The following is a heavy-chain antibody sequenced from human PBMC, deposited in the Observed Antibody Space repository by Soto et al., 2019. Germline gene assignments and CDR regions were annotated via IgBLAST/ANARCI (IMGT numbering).Heavy chain of an antibody. D-gene: IGHD4-17*01. CDR3: ARAPGVDYGDYVLDY. J-gene: IGHJ4*02. CDR1: GGSVSSGSYY. V-gene: IGHV4-61*01. Sequence: PSETLSLTCTVSGGSVSSGSYYWSWIRQPPGKGLEWIGYIYYSGSTNYNPSLKSRVTISVDTSKNQFSLKLSSVTAADTAVYYCARAPGVDYGDYVLDYWGQGTLVTVSS. CDR2: IYYSGST.